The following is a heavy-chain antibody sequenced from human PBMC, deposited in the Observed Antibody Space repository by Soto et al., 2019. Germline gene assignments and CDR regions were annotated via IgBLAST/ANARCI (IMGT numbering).Heavy chain of an antibody. J-gene: IGHJ4*02. CDR1: GFTFSSYA. V-gene: IGHV3-23*01. Sequence: GGSLRLSCAASGFTFSSYAMSWVRQAPGKGLEWVSAISGSGGSTYYADSVKGRFTISRDNSKNTLYLQMNSLRAEDTAVYYCASPISPRYSSGWESGYWGQGTLVTVSS. CDR2: ISGSGGST. D-gene: IGHD6-19*01. CDR3: ASPISPRYSSGWESGY.